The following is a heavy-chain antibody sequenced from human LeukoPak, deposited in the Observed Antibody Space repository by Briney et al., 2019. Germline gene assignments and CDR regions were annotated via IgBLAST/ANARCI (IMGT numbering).Heavy chain of an antibody. J-gene: IGHJ6*02. V-gene: IGHV4-30-4*01. CDR1: GGSISSGDYY. CDR2: IYYSGST. D-gene: IGHD6-6*01. CDR3: ATGAARRYYYYGMDV. Sequence: PSETLSLTCTVSGGSISSGDYYWSWIRQPPGKGLEWIGYIYYSGSTYYNPSLKSRVTISVDTSKNQFSLKLSSVTAADTAVYYCATGAARRYYYYGMDVWGQGTTVTVSS.